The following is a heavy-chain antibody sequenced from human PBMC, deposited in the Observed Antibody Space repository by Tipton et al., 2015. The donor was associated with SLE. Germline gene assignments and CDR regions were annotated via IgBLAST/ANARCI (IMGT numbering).Heavy chain of an antibody. CDR2: IYYSGST. CDR3: ARAPKLMVRGVSDAFDI. CDR1: GGSISSSSYY. J-gene: IGHJ3*02. D-gene: IGHD3-10*01. Sequence: TLSLTCTVSGGSISSSSYYWGWIRQPPGKGLEWIGSIYYSGSTYYNPSLKSRVTISVDTSKNQFSLKLSSVTAADTAVYYCARAPKLMVRGVSDAFDIWGQGTVVTVSS. V-gene: IGHV4-39*07.